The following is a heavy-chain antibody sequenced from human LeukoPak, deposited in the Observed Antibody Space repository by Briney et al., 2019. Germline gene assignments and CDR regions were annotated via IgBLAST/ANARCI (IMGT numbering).Heavy chain of an antibody. D-gene: IGHD3-22*01. Sequence: SETLSLTCTVSGGSNSSSSYYLGWIREPPGKGLEWIGSIYYSGSTYYNPSLKSRVTISVDTSKNQFSLKLSSVTAADTAVYYCARKFSYYDSSGYPAYYYYYGMDVWGQGTTVTVSS. J-gene: IGHJ6*02. CDR1: GGSNSSSSYY. CDR3: ARKFSYYDSSGYPAYYYYYGMDV. V-gene: IGHV4-39*01. CDR2: IYYSGST.